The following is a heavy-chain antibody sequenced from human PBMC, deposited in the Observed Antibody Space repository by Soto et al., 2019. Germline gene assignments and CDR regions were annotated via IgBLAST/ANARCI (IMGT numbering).Heavy chain of an antibody. CDR2: INPSGGST. J-gene: IGHJ1*01. CDR1: GYTFTSYY. D-gene: IGHD6-19*01. V-gene: IGHV1-46*01. Sequence: QVQLVQSGAEVKKPGASVKVSCKASGYTFTSYYMHWVRQAPGQGLEWMGIINPSGGSTSYAQKFQGRVTMTRDTSTSTVYMELSSLRSEDTAVYYCARVSGIAVGAGSLQHWGQGTLVTVSS. CDR3: ARVSGIAVGAGSLQH.